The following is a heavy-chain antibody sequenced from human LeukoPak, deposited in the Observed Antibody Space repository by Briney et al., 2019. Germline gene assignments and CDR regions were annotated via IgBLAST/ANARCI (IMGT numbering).Heavy chain of an antibody. V-gene: IGHV3-21*01. D-gene: IGHD6-19*01. CDR3: AKGRRYVAGTWDRDAFDI. Sequence: GGSLRLSCAASGFDFSTYAINWVRQAPGKGLEWVSSISTMSNYIFYGDSVKGRFTISRDNAKNSVYLQMNSLRAEDTAVYYCAKGRRYVAGTWDRDAFDIWGQGTMVTVSS. CDR1: GFDFSTYA. J-gene: IGHJ3*02. CDR2: ISTMSNYI.